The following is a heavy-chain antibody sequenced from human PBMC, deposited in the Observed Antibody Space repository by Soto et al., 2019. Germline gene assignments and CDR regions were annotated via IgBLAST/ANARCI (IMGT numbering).Heavy chain of an antibody. CDR3: ARQSTMIRGLIYYYYGMDV. V-gene: IGHV1-46*01. CDR1: GYTFTSYY. J-gene: IGHJ6*02. CDR2: INPSGGST. Sequence: ASVKVSCKASGYTFTSYYMHWVRQAPGQGLEWMGIINPSGGSTSYAQKFQGRVTMTRDTSTSTVYMELSSLRSEDTAVYYCARQSTMIRGLIYYYYGMDVWGQGTTVTVSS. D-gene: IGHD3-10*01.